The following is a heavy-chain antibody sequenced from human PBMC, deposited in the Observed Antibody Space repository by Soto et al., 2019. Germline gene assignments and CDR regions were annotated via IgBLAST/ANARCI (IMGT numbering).Heavy chain of an antibody. CDR2: ISSSSSYI. Sequence: EVQLVESGGGLVKPGGSLRLSCAASGFTFSSYSMNWVRQAPGKGLEWGSSISSSSSYIYYADSVKGRFTISGDNAKNSLYLQMTSRRAEDTAVYYCARDLYSSSARYFDYWGQGTLVTVSS. V-gene: IGHV3-21*01. CDR3: ARDLYSSSARYFDY. J-gene: IGHJ4*02. D-gene: IGHD6-6*01. CDR1: GFTFSSYS.